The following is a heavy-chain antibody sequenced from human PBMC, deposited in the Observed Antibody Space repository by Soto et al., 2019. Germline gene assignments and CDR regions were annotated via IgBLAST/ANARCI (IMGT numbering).Heavy chain of an antibody. J-gene: IGHJ4*02. Sequence: ASVKVSCKASGYTFTSYAMHWVRQAPGQRLEWMGWINAGNGNTKYSQKFQGRVTITRDTSASTAYMELSSLRSEDTAVYYCAFGNRDGYIPGYWGQGTLVTVSS. CDR1: GYTFTSYA. D-gene: IGHD5-12*01. V-gene: IGHV1-3*01. CDR3: AFGNRDGYIPGY. CDR2: INAGNGNT.